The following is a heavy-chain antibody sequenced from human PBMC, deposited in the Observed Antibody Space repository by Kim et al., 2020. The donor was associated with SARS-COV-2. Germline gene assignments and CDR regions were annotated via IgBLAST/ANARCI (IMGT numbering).Heavy chain of an antibody. Sequence: ASVKVSCKASGYTFTSYAMHWVRQAPGQRLEWMGWINAGNGNTKYSQKFQGRVTITRDTSASTAYMELSSLRSEDTAVYYCASMYDSSGYYTGYYFDYWGQGTLVTVSS. CDR3: ASMYDSSGYYTGYYFDY. CDR2: INAGNGNT. V-gene: IGHV1-3*01. CDR1: GYTFTSYA. D-gene: IGHD3-22*01. J-gene: IGHJ4*02.